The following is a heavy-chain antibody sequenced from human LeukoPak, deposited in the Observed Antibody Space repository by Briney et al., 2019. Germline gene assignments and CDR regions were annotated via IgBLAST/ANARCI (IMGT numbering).Heavy chain of an antibody. Sequence: GGSLRLSCAASGFTFSTYTMNWVRQAPGKGLEWVSSISSGSSYIYYADSVKGRFTISRDNAKNSLYLQMNSLRAEDTAVYYCARVRGYSGYDSGRYYYYNYMDVWGKGTTVTVSS. CDR2: ISSGSSYI. D-gene: IGHD5-12*01. V-gene: IGHV3-21*01. CDR1: GFTFSTYT. J-gene: IGHJ6*03. CDR3: ARVRGYSGYDSGRYYYYNYMDV.